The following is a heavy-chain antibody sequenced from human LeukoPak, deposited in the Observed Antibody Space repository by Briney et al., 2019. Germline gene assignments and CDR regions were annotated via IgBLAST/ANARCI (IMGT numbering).Heavy chain of an antibody. CDR2: IRSSSSNI. CDR3: VRDQVYGDCQDAFDI. D-gene: IGHD4-17*01. CDR1: GFTFSSYS. V-gene: IGHV3-21*01. Sequence: PGGTLRLSCAASGFTFSSYSRNWVRQPPGKGLEWVSYIRSSSSNIYYADSMKVRVTISRDSAKNSLYLQMDGLRAEVTAVCYCVRDQVYGDCQDAFDIWGQRTIVTVSS. J-gene: IGHJ3*02.